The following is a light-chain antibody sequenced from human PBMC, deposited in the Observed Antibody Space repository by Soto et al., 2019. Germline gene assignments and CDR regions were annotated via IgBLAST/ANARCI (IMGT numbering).Light chain of an antibody. Sequence: DIQMTQSPSSLSASVGDRVTITCRASQSISSYLSWYQQKPGKAHKLLIYAASSLQSGVPSRFSGGGSGTYFSLTISSLQPEDFATYYCQQSYSTLSFTFGQGTRLESK. CDR1: QSISSY. CDR2: AAS. J-gene: IGKJ5*01. V-gene: IGKV1-39*01. CDR3: QQSYSTLSFT.